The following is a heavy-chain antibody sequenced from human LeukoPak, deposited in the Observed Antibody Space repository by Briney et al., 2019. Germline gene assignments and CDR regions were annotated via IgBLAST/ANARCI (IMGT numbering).Heavy chain of an antibody. CDR1: GFTFSNYE. V-gene: IGHV3-48*03. CDR2: ISSSGSTI. Sequence: PGGSLRLSCAASGFTFSNYEMIWLRQAPGKGPEWISYISSSGSTIYYADSVKGRFTISRDNAENSLHLHMSSLRAEDTAVYYCARDRIMVVGPYNWFDPWGQGTLVTVSS. J-gene: IGHJ5*02. D-gene: IGHD2-15*01. CDR3: ARDRIMVVGPYNWFDP.